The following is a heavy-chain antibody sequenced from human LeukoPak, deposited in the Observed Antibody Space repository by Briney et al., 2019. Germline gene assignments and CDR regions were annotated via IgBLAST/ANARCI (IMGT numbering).Heavy chain of an antibody. V-gene: IGHV4-34*01. CDR3: ARRRVVVVAATVPSLKRYWYFDL. J-gene: IGHJ2*01. D-gene: IGHD2-15*01. Sequence: SETLSLTCAVYGGSFSGYYWSWIRQPPGKGLEWIGEINHSGSTNYNPSLNSRVTISVDTSKNQFSLKLRSVSAADTAVYYCARRRVVVVAATVPSLKRYWYFDLWGRGTLVTVSS. CDR2: INHSGST. CDR1: GGSFSGYY.